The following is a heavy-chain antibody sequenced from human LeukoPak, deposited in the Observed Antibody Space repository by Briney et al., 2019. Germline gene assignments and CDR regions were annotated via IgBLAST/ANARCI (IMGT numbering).Heavy chain of an antibody. J-gene: IGHJ4*02. V-gene: IGHV3-23*01. CDR1: GFTFSSSA. CDR3: ARGLSGYASSLGY. CDR2: ISGSDGST. Sequence: GGSLRLSCAASGFTFSSSAMSWVRLAPGKGLEWVSGISGSDGSTYYADPVKGRFTISRDNSKNTLYLQMNSLRAEDTAVYYCARGLSGYASSLGYWGQGTLVTVSA. D-gene: IGHD6-6*01.